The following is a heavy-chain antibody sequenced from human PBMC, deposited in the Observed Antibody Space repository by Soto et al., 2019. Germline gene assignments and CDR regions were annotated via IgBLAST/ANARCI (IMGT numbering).Heavy chain of an antibody. CDR2: IYSGGST. D-gene: IGHD1-26*01. J-gene: IGHJ4*02. V-gene: IGHV3-53*01. CDR1: GFTVSSNY. CDR3: ARIVGATTVIDY. Sequence: GGSLRLSCAASGFTVSSNYMSWVRQAPGKGLEWVSVIYSGGSTYYADSVKGRFTISRDNSKNTLYLQMNSLRAEDTAVYYCARIVGATTVIDYWGQGTPVTVSS.